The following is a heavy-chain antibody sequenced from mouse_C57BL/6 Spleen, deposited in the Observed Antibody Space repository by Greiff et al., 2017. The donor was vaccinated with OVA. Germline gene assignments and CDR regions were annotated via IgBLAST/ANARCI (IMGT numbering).Heavy chain of an antibody. Sequence: VQRVESGAELAKPGASVKLSCKASGYTFTSYWMHWVKQRPGQGLEWIGYINPSSGYTKYNQKFKDKATLTADKSSSTAYMQLSSLTYEDSAVYYCARFHYGSSSDWYFDVWGTGTTVTVSS. J-gene: IGHJ1*03. CDR1: GYTFTSYW. V-gene: IGHV1-7*01. CDR2: INPSSGYT. CDR3: ARFHYGSSSDWYFDV. D-gene: IGHD1-1*01.